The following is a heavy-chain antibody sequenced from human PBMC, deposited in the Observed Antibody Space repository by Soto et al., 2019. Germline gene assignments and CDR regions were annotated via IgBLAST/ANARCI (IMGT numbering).Heavy chain of an antibody. CDR2: ISAHNGNT. Sequence: ASVKVSCKASGYTFTSYGISWVRQAPGQGLEWMGWISAHNGNTNYAQKLQGRVTMTTDTSTSTAYMELRSLRSDDTAVYYCARGYCCGGSCYSFDYWGQGTLVTVSS. CDR1: GYTFTSYG. CDR3: ARGYCCGGSCYSFDY. D-gene: IGHD2-15*01. J-gene: IGHJ4*02. V-gene: IGHV1-18*01.